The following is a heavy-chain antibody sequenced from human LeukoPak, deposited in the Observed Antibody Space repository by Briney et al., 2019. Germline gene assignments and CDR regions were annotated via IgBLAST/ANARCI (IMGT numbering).Heavy chain of an antibody. Sequence: SETLSLTCAVSGGSISSSSYYWGWIRQPPGKGLEWIGSIYYSGSTYYNPSLKSRVTISVDTSKNQFSLKLSSVTAADTAVYYCARSRLARLYGGNRRGAFDIWGQGTMVTVSS. CDR3: ARSRLARLYGGNRRGAFDI. V-gene: IGHV4-39*01. J-gene: IGHJ3*02. D-gene: IGHD4-23*01. CDR1: GGSISSSSYY. CDR2: IYYSGST.